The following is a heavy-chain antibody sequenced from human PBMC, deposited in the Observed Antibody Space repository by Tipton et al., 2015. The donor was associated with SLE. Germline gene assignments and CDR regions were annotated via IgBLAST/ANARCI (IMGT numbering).Heavy chain of an antibody. V-gene: IGHV4-4*02. Sequence: TLSLTCDVSGGSISSGNWWTWVRQPPGKGLEWIGEINHSGITNYNPSLKSRVTVSVDTSKNQFSLKLSSVTAADTAVYYCARDQDSGSYRGQNAFDIWGQGTMVTVSS. CDR3: ARDQDSGSYRGQNAFDI. CDR2: INHSGIT. D-gene: IGHD1-26*01. J-gene: IGHJ3*02. CDR1: GGSISSGNW.